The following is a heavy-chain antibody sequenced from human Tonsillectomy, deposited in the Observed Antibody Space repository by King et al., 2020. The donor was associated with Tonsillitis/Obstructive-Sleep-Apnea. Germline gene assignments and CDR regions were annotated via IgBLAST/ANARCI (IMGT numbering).Heavy chain of an antibody. CDR1: GYSFTNYW. D-gene: IGHD1-26*01. J-gene: IGHJ5*02. V-gene: IGHV5-51*01. CDR3: ARGRQSGSYQSWLDP. CDR2: IYPGDSDT. Sequence: VQLVQSGAEVKKPGESLKISCKGSGYSFTNYWIGWVRQMPGKGLEWMGIIYPGDSDTRYSPSFQGQVTISADKSITTAYLQWSGLKASDSAMYYCARGRQSGSYQSWLDPWGQGTLVTVSS.